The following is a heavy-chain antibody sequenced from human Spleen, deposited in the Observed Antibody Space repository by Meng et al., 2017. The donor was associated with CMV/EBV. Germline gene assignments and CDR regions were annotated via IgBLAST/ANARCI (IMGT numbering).Heavy chain of an antibody. D-gene: IGHD3-16*01. CDR3: ATQGGPAWGDYYYGMDV. Sequence: GESLKISCAASGFTFSSYAMSWVRQAPGKGLDWVSVIYSGGSTYYADSVKGRFTISRDNSKNTLYLQMNSLRAEDTAVYYCATQGGPAWGDYYYGMDVWGQGTTVTVSS. J-gene: IGHJ6*02. CDR1: GFTFSSYA. V-gene: IGHV3-53*01. CDR2: IYSGGST.